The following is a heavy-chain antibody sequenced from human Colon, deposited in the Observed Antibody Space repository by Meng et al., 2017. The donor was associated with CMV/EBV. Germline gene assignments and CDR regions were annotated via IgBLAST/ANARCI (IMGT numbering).Heavy chain of an antibody. V-gene: IGHV4-31*03. D-gene: IGHD4-17*01. CDR2: IYYSGST. J-gene: IGHJ3*02. CDR3: ARRTTDGHDTVRAFDI. Sequence: SETLSLTCTVSGGSISSGGYYWNWIRQHPGKGLEWIGYIYYSGSTYYNPSLKSRVTISEDTSKNQFSLKLSSVTAADTAVYFCARRTTDGHDTVRAFDIWGQGTMVTVSS. CDR1: GGSISSGGYY.